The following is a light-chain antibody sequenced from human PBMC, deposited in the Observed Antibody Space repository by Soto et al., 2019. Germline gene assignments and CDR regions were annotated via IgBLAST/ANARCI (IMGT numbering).Light chain of an antibody. CDR2: RNN. J-gene: IGLJ3*02. Sequence: QSVLTQPPSASGTPGQRCTISFSGSSSNIGSNYVYWYQQLPGTAPKLLIYRNNQRASGVPDRFSGSKSGTSASLVISGLRSEDEADYYCAAWDDSLSGQVFGGGTKFTVL. CDR3: AAWDDSLSGQV. V-gene: IGLV1-47*01. CDR1: SSNIGSNY.